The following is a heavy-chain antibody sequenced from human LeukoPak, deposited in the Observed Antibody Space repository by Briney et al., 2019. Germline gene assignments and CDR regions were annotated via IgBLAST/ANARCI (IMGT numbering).Heavy chain of an antibody. CDR2: IYYSGST. CDR1: GGSISSYY. D-gene: IGHD4-23*01. Sequence: ASETLSLTCTVSGGSISSYYWSWLRQPPGKGLEWLGYIYYSGSTNYNPSLKSRVTISVDTSKNQFSLKLSSVTAADTAVYYCARHAVGWFDPWGQGTLVTVSS. V-gene: IGHV4-59*08. J-gene: IGHJ5*02. CDR3: ARHAVGWFDP.